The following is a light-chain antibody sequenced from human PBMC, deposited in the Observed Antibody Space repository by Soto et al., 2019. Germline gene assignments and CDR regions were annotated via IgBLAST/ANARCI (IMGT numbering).Light chain of an antibody. CDR3: QQYNNWPPDT. J-gene: IGKJ3*01. CDR1: QSISSN. V-gene: IGKV3-15*01. CDR2: GAS. Sequence: EIVMTQSPATLSVSPGERATLSCRASQSISSNLAWYQQKPGQAPRLIIYGASTRATGIPARFSGSGSGTDFTLTIIRLQSEDFAVYYCQQYNNWPPDTFGPGTKVDIK.